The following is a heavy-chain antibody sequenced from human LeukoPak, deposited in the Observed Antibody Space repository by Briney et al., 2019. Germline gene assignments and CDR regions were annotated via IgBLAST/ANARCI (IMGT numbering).Heavy chain of an antibody. CDR1: GDSIRSYY. CDR2: IFYTGST. J-gene: IGHJ4*02. CDR3: AREGGPYRPLDY. V-gene: IGHV4-59*12. Sequence: TSETLSLTCTVSGDSIRSYYWSWIRQAPGKGLEWIGDIFYTGSTNYNPSLMSRVAISVDKSENHISLKLTSVTAADTAVYYCAREGGPYRPLDYSGQGTLVTVAS.